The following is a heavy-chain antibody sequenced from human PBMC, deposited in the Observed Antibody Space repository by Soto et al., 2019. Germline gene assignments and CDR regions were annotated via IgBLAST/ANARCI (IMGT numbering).Heavy chain of an antibody. V-gene: IGHV1-18*01. Sequence: VQVVQSGAEVKKPGASMKGSCWASGYSFTSYGLSWVRQAPGQVLEWMGWINPYNGDTNYEQKIQGRVTMTTDTSTGTAYMELRSLRSDDTDVYDCARYVCSGYHAYWGQGSLDTVSS. J-gene: IGHJ4*02. CDR1: GYSFTSYG. CDR3: ARYVCSGYHAY. D-gene: IGHD3-22*01. CDR2: INPYNGDT.